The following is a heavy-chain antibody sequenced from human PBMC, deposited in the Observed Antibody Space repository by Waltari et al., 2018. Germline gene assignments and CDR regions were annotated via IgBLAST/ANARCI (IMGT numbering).Heavy chain of an antibody. Sequence: QVQLQQWGAGLLKPSETLSLTCAVYGGSFSGYYWSWIRQPPGKGLGWIGEINHSASTNYTPSLKRRVTISVDTSKNQFSLKLSSVTAADTAVYYCARGGDIVVVPAGRMDVWGKGTTVTVSS. CDR1: GGSFSGYY. J-gene: IGHJ6*04. CDR3: ARGGDIVVVPAGRMDV. CDR2: INHSAST. D-gene: IGHD2-2*01. V-gene: IGHV4-34*01.